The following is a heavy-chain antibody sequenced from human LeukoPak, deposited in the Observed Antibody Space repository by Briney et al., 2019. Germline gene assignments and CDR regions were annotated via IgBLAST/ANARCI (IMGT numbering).Heavy chain of an antibody. D-gene: IGHD3-22*01. CDR1: GFTFSSYA. J-gene: IGHJ4*02. CDR3: AKDHSPIDYYDSSGYYSGPDGY. V-gene: IGHV3-23*01. Sequence: PGGSLRLSCAASGFTFSSYAMSWVRQAPGKGLGWVSAISGSGGSTYYADSVKGRFTISRDNSKNTLYLQMNSLRAEDTAVYYCAKDHSPIDYYDSSGYYSGPDGYWGQGTLVTVSS. CDR2: ISGSGGST.